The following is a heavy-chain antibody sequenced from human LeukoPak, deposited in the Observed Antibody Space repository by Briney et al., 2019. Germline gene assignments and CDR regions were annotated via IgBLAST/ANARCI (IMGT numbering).Heavy chain of an antibody. CDR2: IYTSGST. CDR3: ARDNIVVVPAANNWFDP. Sequence: SETLSLTCTVSGGSISSYYWSWIRQPAGKGLEWIGRIYTSGSTNYNPSLKSRVTMSVDTSKNQFSLKLSPVTAADTAVYYCARDNIVVVPAANNWFDPWGQGTLVTVSS. J-gene: IGHJ5*02. D-gene: IGHD2-2*01. CDR1: GGSISSYY. V-gene: IGHV4-4*07.